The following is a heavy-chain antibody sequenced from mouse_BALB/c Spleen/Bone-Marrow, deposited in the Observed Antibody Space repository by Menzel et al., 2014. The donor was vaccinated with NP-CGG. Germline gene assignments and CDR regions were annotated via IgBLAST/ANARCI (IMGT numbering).Heavy chain of an antibody. CDR3: ARLSYYGRFAY. Sequence: EVVLVESGGGLVQPGGSLKLSCAASGFDFSRYWMSWVRQAPGKGLEWIGEINPDSSTINYAPSLKDKFILSRDNAKNTLYLQISKVRSDDTALYYCARLSYYGRFAYWGQGTLVTVSA. CDR2: INPDSSTI. V-gene: IGHV4-1*02. CDR1: GFDFSRYW. D-gene: IGHD1-1*01. J-gene: IGHJ3*01.